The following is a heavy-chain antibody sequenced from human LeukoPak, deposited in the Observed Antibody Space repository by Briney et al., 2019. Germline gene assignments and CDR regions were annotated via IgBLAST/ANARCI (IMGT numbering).Heavy chain of an antibody. D-gene: IGHD1-26*01. V-gene: IGHV4-38-2*02. CDR3: ARDGSYYRDWFDP. Sequence: SETLSLTCTVSGYSVSTGYFWGWIRQTPGKGLEWIGSIYHSGTTYYNPSLKSRVTISVDTSENQFSLKLNSVTAADTAVYYCARDGSYYRDWFDPWGQGTLVIVSS. CDR2: IYHSGTT. CDR1: GYSVSTGYF. J-gene: IGHJ5*02.